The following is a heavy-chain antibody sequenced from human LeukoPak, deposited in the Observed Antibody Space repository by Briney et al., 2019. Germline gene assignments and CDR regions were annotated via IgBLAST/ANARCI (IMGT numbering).Heavy chain of an antibody. CDR1: GGTFSSYA. D-gene: IGHD3-10*01. CDR2: IIPIFGTA. J-gene: IGHJ4*02. V-gene: IGHV1-69*13. CDR3: ASGFWGSGSYYGFDY. Sequence: ASVTVSCKASGGTFSSYAISWVRQAPGQGLEWMGGIIPIFGTANYAQKFQGRVTITADESTSTAYMELSSLRSEDTAVYYCASGFWGSGSYYGFDYWGQGTLVTVSS.